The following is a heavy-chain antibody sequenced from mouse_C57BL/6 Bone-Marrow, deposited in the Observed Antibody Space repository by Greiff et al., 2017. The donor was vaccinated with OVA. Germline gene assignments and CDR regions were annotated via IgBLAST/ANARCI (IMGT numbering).Heavy chain of an antibody. CDR1: GYPFPRYY. D-gene: IGHD2-3*01. J-gene: IGHJ2*01. CDR3: TTYGYYGKVVDY. Sequence: VQLQQPGTELVKPGASVKLSCKASGYPFPRYYMPWVKQRPEQGLEWIGRIDPEDGDTEYAPKFQGKATMTADTSSNTAYLQLSSLTSEDTAVYYCTTYGYYGKVVDYWGQGTTLTVSS. V-gene: IGHV14-1*01. CDR2: IDPEDGDT.